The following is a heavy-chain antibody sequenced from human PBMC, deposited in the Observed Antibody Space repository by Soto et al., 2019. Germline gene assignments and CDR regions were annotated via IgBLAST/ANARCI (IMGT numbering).Heavy chain of an antibody. V-gene: IGHV4-39*01. CDR3: ARTTYYYDSSGYYQGSSPGPQYYFDY. CDR2: IYYSGST. D-gene: IGHD3-22*01. J-gene: IGHJ4*02. CDR1: GGSISSSSYY. Sequence: TSETLSLTCTVSGGSISSSSYYWGWIRQPPGKGLEWIGSIYYSGSTYYNPSLKSRVTISVDTSKNQFSLKLSSVTAADTAVYYCARTTYYYDSSGYYQGSSPGPQYYFDYWGQGTLVTVSS.